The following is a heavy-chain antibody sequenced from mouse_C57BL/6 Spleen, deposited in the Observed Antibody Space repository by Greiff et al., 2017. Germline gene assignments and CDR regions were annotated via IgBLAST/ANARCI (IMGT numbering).Heavy chain of an antibody. CDR3: ATCDYDGVWFAY. CDR1: GFNIKDDY. Sequence: VQLQQSGAELVRPGASVKLSCTASGFNIKDDYMHWVKQRPEQGLEWIGWIDPENGDTEYASKFQGKATITADTSSNTAYLQLSSLTSEDTAGYYCATCDYDGVWFAYWGQGTLVTVSA. V-gene: IGHV14-4*01. D-gene: IGHD2-4*01. J-gene: IGHJ3*01. CDR2: IDPENGDT.